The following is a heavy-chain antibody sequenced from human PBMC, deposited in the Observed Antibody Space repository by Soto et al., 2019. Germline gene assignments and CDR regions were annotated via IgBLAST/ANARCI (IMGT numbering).Heavy chain of an antibody. CDR1: GYTFTGYY. Sequence: GASVKVSCKASGYTFTGYYMHWVRQAPGQGLEWMGWINPNSGGTNYAQKFQGRVTMTRDTSISTAYMELSRLRSDDTAVYYCARVRSITMIVLVINDAFDIWGQGTMVTVSS. D-gene: IGHD3-22*01. CDR2: INPNSGGT. CDR3: ARVRSITMIVLVINDAFDI. J-gene: IGHJ3*02. V-gene: IGHV1-2*02.